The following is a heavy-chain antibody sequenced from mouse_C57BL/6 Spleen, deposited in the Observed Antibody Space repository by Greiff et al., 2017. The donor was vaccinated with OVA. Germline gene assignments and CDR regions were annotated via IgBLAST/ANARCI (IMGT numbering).Heavy chain of an antibody. CDR3: AREDYDEGAWFAY. CDR2: ISYDGSN. Sequence: EVQLQESGPGLVKPSQSLSLTCSVTGYSITSGYYWNWIRQFPGNKLEWMGYISYDGSNNYNPSLKNRISITRDTSKNQFFLKLNSVTTEDTATYYGAREDYDEGAWFAYWGQGTLVTVSA. CDR1: GYSITSGYY. D-gene: IGHD2-4*01. V-gene: IGHV3-6*01. J-gene: IGHJ3*01.